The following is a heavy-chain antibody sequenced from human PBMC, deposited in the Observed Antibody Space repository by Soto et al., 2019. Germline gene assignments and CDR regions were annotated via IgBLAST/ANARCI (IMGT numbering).Heavy chain of an antibody. CDR1: GFTFSSYD. CDR2: IGTAGDT. D-gene: IGHD6-6*01. Sequence: EVQLVESGGGLVQPGGSLRLSCAASGFTFSSYDMHWVRQATGKGLEWVSAIGTAGDTYYPGSVKGRFTISRENAKNSLYLQMNSLRAEDTAVYYCARVAALDYYYDGMDVWGQGTTVTVSS. J-gene: IGHJ6*02. CDR3: ARVAALDYYYDGMDV. V-gene: IGHV3-13*01.